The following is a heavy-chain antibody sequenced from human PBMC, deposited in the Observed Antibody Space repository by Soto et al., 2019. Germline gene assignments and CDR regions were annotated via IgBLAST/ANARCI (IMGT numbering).Heavy chain of an antibody. CDR3: AKDGAEQWLVGAFDI. J-gene: IGHJ3*02. D-gene: IGHD6-19*01. V-gene: IGHV3-48*04. Sequence: GGSLRLSCAASGFTFSSYSMNWVRQAPGKGLEWVSYISSSSSTIYYADSVKGRFTISRDNAKNSLYLQMNSLRAEDTALYYCAKDGAEQWLVGAFDIWGQGTMVTVSS. CDR2: ISSSSSTI. CDR1: GFTFSSYS.